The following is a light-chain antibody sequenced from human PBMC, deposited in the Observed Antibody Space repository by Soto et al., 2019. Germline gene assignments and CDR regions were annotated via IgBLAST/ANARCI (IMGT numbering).Light chain of an antibody. CDR3: QYYSSSLSIT. CDR2: GAS. Sequence: EIVLTQSPGILSLSPGERATLSCRASQSVRSTYLAWYQQKPGQAPRLLIHGASSRATGIPDRFSGSGCGTYFTPIISRLEHEVFAVYYCQYYSSSLSITFGQGTRLDIK. J-gene: IGKJ5*01. V-gene: IGKV3-20*01. CDR1: QSVRSTY.